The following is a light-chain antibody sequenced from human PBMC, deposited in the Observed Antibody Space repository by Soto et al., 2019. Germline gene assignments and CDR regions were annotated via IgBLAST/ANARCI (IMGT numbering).Light chain of an antibody. CDR1: SSDVGAYNY. CDR2: DVS. Sequence: QSALTQPRSVSGSPGQSVTISCTGTSSDVGAYNYVSWYQQHPGKAPKLMIYDVSKRPSGVPDRFSGSKSGYTASLTISGLQAEDEADYYCCSYAGSYTLVFGGGTQLTVL. CDR3: CSYAGSYTLV. J-gene: IGLJ2*01. V-gene: IGLV2-11*01.